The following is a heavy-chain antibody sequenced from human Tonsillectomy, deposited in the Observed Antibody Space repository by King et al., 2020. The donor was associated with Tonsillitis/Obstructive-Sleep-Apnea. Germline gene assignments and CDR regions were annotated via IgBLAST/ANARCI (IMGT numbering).Heavy chain of an antibody. J-gene: IGHJ6*03. D-gene: IGHD6-19*01. V-gene: IGHV3-23*04. Sequence: VQLVESGGYSVQPGGSLRLSCAASGFTFTSYAMTWVRQAPGKGLEWVSSISDNGAGTHYADSVKGRFTISRDNFKNTLYLQMNSLRVDDTAVYYCAGGPAGADYYYMDVWGKGTTVTVSS. CDR2: ISDNGAGT. CDR3: AGGPAGADYYYMDV. CDR1: GFTFTSYA.